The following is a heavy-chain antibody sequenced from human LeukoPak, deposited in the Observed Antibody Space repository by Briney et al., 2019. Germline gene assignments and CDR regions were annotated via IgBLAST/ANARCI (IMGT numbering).Heavy chain of an antibody. V-gene: IGHV3-48*02. CDR2: IGTTTSTI. D-gene: IGHD4-23*01. J-gene: IGHJ4*02. CDR3: ARHDYGGNSGDY. Sequence: GGSLRLSCAASGFTFSSYGMNWVRQAPGKGLEWVSYIGTTTSTIYYADSVKGRFTISGDSAKNSLYLQINSLRDEDTAVYYCARHDYGGNSGDYWGQGTLVTVSS. CDR1: GFTFSSYG.